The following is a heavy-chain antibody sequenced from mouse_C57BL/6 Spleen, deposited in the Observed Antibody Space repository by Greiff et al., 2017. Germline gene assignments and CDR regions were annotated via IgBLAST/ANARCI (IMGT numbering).Heavy chain of an antibody. V-gene: IGHV1-82*01. Sequence: QVQLQQSGPELVKPGASVKISCKASGYAFSSSWMNWVKQRPGKGLEWIGRIYPGDGDTNYNGKFKGKATLTADKSSSTAYMQLSSLTSEDSAVYFCARFGSSRFAYWGQGTLVTVSA. CDR3: ARFGSSRFAY. CDR2: IYPGDGDT. J-gene: IGHJ3*01. CDR1: GYAFSSSW. D-gene: IGHD1-1*01.